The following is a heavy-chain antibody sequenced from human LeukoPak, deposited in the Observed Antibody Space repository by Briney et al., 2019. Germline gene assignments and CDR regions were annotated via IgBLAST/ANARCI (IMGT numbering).Heavy chain of an antibody. V-gene: IGHV3-30*02. CDR2: IRYDGSNK. CDR1: GFTFSSYG. CDR3: AKSLIPYFDY. J-gene: IGHJ4*02. D-gene: IGHD2-21*01. Sequence: GGSLRLSCAASGFTFSSYGMHWVRQAPGKGLEWVAFIRYDGSNKYYADSVKGRFTISRDNSEDTLSLQMNSLRAEETAVYYCAKSLIPYFDYWARGPRVTVSS.